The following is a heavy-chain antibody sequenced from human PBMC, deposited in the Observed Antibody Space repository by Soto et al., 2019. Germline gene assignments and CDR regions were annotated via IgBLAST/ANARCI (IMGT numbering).Heavy chain of an antibody. CDR3: ARCCRGYGGYDLGF. CDR1: GFTFSSYA. V-gene: IGHV3-64*01. D-gene: IGHD5-12*01. J-gene: IGHJ4*02. CDR2: ISSNGGST. Sequence: EVQLVESGGGLVQPGGSLRLSCAASGFTFSSYAVHWVRQAPGRGLEYVSVISSNGGSTYYANSVKGRFTISRDNSKNTMYLQMGSLRAEDMAVYYCARCCRGYGGYDLGFWGQGTLVTVSS.